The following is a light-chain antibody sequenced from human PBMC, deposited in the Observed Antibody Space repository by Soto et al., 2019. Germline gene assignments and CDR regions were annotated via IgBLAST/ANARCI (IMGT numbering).Light chain of an antibody. CDR2: DAS. CDR1: QSINSY. J-gene: IGKJ4*01. V-gene: IGKV3-11*01. CDR3: LQRSKWPLT. Sequence: ENVLTQSPATLSLSPGDRATLSCRASQSINSYLAWYQQKPGQAPRLLIYDASNRATGIPARFSGSGSGTDFTLTISSLEPEDFAIYYCLQRSKWPLTYGGGTKEE.